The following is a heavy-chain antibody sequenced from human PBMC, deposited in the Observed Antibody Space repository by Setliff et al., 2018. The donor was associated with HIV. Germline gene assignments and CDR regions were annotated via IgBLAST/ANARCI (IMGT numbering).Heavy chain of an antibody. CDR1: GYSFTTYW. CDR3: ARRSEVNQFFDY. CDR2: IYPGDSDT. Sequence: PGESLTISCKGSGYSFTTYWIAWVRQMPGKGLEWMGIIYPGDSDTTYSPSFQGQVTISADKSINTAYLQWSSLKASDTAIFYCARRSEVNQFFDYWGQGTLVTVSS. D-gene: IGHD2-2*01. V-gene: IGHV5-51*01. J-gene: IGHJ4*02.